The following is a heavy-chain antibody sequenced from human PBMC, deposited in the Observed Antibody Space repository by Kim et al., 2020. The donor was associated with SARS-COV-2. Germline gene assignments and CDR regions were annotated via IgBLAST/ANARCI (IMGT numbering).Heavy chain of an antibody. D-gene: IGHD2-15*01. CDR1: GYTFTSYY. Sequence: ASVKVSCKASGYTFTSYYMHWVRQEPGQGLEWMGIINPSGGCTSYAQKFQGRVTMTRITSTSTVYMELRSLRSEDTAVYYCAIGFDERYCSGGSCYTDPYFYYAMYVWGQGTPVTVS. CDR2: INPSGGCT. V-gene: IGHV1-46*01. CDR3: AIGFDERYCSGGSCYTDPYFYYAMYV. J-gene: IGHJ6*02.